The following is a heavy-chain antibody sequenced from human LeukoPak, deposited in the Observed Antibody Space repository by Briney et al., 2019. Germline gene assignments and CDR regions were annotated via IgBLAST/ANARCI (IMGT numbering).Heavy chain of an antibody. CDR1: GGSISSGGYY. V-gene: IGHV4-30-2*01. Sequence: PSETLSLTCTVSGGSISSGGYYWSWIRQPPGKGLEWIGYIYHSGSTYYNPSLKSRVTISVDRSKNQFSLKLSSVTAADTAVYYCARDRPAAASAFDIWGQGTMVTVSS. CDR2: IYHSGST. CDR3: ARDRPAAASAFDI. D-gene: IGHD6-13*01. J-gene: IGHJ3*02.